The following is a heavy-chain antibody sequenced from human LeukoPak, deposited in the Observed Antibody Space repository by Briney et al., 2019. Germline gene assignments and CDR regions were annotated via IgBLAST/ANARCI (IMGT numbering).Heavy chain of an antibody. Sequence: SSETLSLTCTVSGGSISSYYWSWIRQPAGKGLEWIGRIYTSGSTNYNPSLKSRVTISVDKSKNQFSLKLSSVTAADTAVYYCARGAVGIAVAGTDFDYWGQGPLVTVSS. J-gene: IGHJ4*02. CDR2: IYTSGST. CDR1: GGSISSYY. V-gene: IGHV4-4*07. D-gene: IGHD6-19*01. CDR3: ARGAVGIAVAGTDFDY.